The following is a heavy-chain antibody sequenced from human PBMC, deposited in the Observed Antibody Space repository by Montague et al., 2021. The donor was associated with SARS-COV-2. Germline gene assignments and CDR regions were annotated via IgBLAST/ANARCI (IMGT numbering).Heavy chain of an antibody. J-gene: IGHJ4*02. Sequence: SETLSLTCTVSGGSIRSYYWSWIRQPPGQGLEWIGEIYSSGSTNYNHSLKSRVTISMDTSKSQFSLKLTSVTAADTAVYYCARHTRGWQPFDFWGQGTLVTVSS. CDR1: GGSIRSYY. CDR2: IYSSGST. CDR3: ARHTRGWQPFDF. D-gene: IGHD6-19*01. V-gene: IGHV4-59*01.